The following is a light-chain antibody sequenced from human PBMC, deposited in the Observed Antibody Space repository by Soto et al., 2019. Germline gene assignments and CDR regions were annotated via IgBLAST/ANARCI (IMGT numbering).Light chain of an antibody. Sequence: QSVLTQPPSASGTPGQRVTISCSGSSSNIGTNYVYWYQQLPGTAPKLLIYRDNQWPSGVPDRFSGSKSGTSASLAISGLRSEDEADYYCAAWDDSLSAHVVFGGGTKLTVL. CDR1: SSNIGTNY. CDR2: RDN. CDR3: AAWDDSLSAHVV. J-gene: IGLJ2*01. V-gene: IGLV1-47*01.